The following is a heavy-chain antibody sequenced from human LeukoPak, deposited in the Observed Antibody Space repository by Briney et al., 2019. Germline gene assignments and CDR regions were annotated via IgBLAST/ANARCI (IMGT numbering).Heavy chain of an antibody. CDR2: ISGSGGST. D-gene: IGHD1-14*01. Sequence: GGSLRLSCAASGFTFSSYAMSWVRQAPGKGLEWVSAISGSGGSTYYADSVKGRFTISRDNSKNTLYLQMNSLRAEDTAVYYCANRALLLRVEPYDYWGQGTLVTVSS. CDR3: ANRALLLRVEPYDY. J-gene: IGHJ4*02. V-gene: IGHV3-23*01. CDR1: GFTFSSYA.